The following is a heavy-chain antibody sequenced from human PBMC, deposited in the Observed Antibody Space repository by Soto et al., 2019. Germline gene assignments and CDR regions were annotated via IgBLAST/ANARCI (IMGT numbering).Heavy chain of an antibody. J-gene: IGHJ5*02. Sequence: EVQLLESGGGLVQPGGSLRLSCAASGFTFSSYAMSWVRQAPGKGLEWVSAISGSGGSTYYADSVKGRFTISRDNSKNTQYLQMNSLRAKETAVYYCTKSGAYCSSTSCYYRWFDPWGEGTLVTVSS. D-gene: IGHD2-2*01. CDR1: GFTFSSYA. CDR2: ISGSGGST. V-gene: IGHV3-23*01. CDR3: TKSGAYCSSTSCYYRWFDP.